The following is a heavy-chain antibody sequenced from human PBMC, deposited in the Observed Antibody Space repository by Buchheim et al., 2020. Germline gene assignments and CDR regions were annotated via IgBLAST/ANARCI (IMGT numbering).Heavy chain of an antibody. D-gene: IGHD5-24*01. Sequence: QVQLVESGGGVVQPGRSLRLSCAASGFTFSSYGMHWVRQAPGKGLEWVAVISYFGSNKYYADSVKGRFTISRDNSKNTLYLQMNSLRAEDTAVYYCAKDRVGDGYNSYFDYWGQGTL. CDR1: GFTFSSYG. J-gene: IGHJ4*02. V-gene: IGHV3-30*18. CDR3: AKDRVGDGYNSYFDY. CDR2: ISYFGSNK.